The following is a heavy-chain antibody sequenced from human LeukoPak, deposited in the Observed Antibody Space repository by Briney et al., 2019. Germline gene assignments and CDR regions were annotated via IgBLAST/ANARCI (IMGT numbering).Heavy chain of an antibody. CDR2: ISGGGGST. D-gene: IGHD5-24*01. J-gene: IGHJ4*02. CDR3: ARFQGDGYNLANDY. CDR1: GFTFTSYS. V-gene: IGHV3-21*01. Sequence: GGSLGLSCAASGFTFTSYSMNWVRQAPGKGLEWVSTISGGGGSTYYADSVKGRFTISRDNAKNSLYLQMNSLRAEDTAVYYCARFQGDGYNLANDYWGQGTLVTVSS.